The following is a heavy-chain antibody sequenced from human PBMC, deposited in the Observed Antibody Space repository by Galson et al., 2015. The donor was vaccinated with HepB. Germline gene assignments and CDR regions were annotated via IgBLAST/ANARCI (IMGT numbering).Heavy chain of an antibody. CDR1: GFTVSSNY. CDR3: ARAYYYDSSGYPVNHFDY. J-gene: IGHJ4*02. D-gene: IGHD3-22*01. V-gene: IGHV3-66*01. Sequence: SLRLSCAASGFTVSSNYMSWVRQAPGKGLEWVSVIYSGGSTYYADSVKGRFTISRDNSKNTLYLQMNSLRAEDTAVYYCARAYYYDSSGYPVNHFDYWGQGTLVTVSS. CDR2: IYSGGST.